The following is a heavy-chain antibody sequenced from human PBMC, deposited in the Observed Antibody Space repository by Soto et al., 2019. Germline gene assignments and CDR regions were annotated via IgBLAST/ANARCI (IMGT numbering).Heavy chain of an antibody. CDR3: AKDYRPDGRYDLDH. D-gene: IGHD5-12*01. J-gene: IGHJ4*02. CDR1: GFSLSSYT. CDR2: IVGNGGGI. V-gene: IGHV3-23*01. Sequence: EVQLLESGGALVQPGGSLRLSCVASGFSLSSYTMNWVRQAPGKGLEWVSVIVGNGGGIFYADSVKGRFTISRDNSKDTVYLQMNSLRAEDTAMYYCAKDYRPDGRYDLDHWGQGTLVTVSS.